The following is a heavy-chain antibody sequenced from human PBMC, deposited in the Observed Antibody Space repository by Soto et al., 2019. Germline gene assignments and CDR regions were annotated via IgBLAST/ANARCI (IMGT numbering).Heavy chain of an antibody. CDR2: IIPILGIA. Sequence: SVKVACKASGGTFISYTISWVRQAPGQGLEWMGRIIPILGIANYAQKFQGRVTITADKSTSTAYMELSSLRSEDTAVYYCARGRRGSSRYEHYYMDVWGKGTTVTVSS. V-gene: IGHV1-69*02. CDR1: GGTFISYT. CDR3: ARGRRGSSRYEHYYMDV. J-gene: IGHJ6*03. D-gene: IGHD6-13*01.